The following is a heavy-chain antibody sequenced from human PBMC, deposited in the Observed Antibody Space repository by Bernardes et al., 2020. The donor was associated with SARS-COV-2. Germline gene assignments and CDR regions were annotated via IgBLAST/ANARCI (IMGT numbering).Heavy chain of an antibody. D-gene: IGHD1-26*01. J-gene: IGHJ6*02. CDR2: ISSSSTTI. CDR3: ASGPPGGGFLYSGSYSSMDV. Sequence: GGSLRLSCAASGFTFSTYSMNWVRQAPGKGLEWVSYISSSSTTIYYADSVKGRFTISRDNAKNSLHLQMNSLRAEDTAVYYCASGPPGGGFLYSGSYSSMDVWGQGTTVTVSS. CDR1: GFTFSTYS. V-gene: IGHV3-48*01.